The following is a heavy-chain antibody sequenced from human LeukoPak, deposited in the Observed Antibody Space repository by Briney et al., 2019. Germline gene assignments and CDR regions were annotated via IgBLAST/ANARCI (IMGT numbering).Heavy chain of an antibody. CDR1: GGSFSSYY. CDR3: ARRSSSPTFDY. V-gene: IGHV4-34*01. D-gene: IGHD6-13*01. CDR2: IYQSGST. Sequence: SETLSLTCGVHGGSFSSYYWTWIRQSPGKGLGWIGEIYQSGSTNYNPSLKSRVTISVDTSMNQFSLKLSSVTAADTAVYYCARRSSSPTFDYWGQGTLVTVSS. J-gene: IGHJ4*02.